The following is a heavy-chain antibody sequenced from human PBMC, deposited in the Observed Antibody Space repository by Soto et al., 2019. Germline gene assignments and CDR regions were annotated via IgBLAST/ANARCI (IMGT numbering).Heavy chain of an antibody. CDR2: INPKSGGT. Sequence: ASVKVSCKASGYSFTDYYLHWVRQAPGQGLEWLGWINPKSGGTNYAQKFQGRVTITADKSTSTAYMELSSLRSEDTAVYYCARTDFWSGFSNWFDPWGQGTLVTVSS. CDR1: GYSFTDYY. CDR3: ARTDFWSGFSNWFDP. D-gene: IGHD3-3*01. V-gene: IGHV1-2*02. J-gene: IGHJ5*02.